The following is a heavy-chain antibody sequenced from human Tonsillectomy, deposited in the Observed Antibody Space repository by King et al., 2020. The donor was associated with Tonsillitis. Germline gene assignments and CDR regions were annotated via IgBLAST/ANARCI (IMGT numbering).Heavy chain of an antibody. CDR2: IDWDADK. V-gene: IGHV2-70*04. CDR3: ARIVTGAYNHDAFDI. J-gene: IGHJ3*02. D-gene: IGHD5-24*01. Sequence: TLKKSGPALVKPTQTLTLTCTFSVFSFNTSEMRVSWIRQPPGKALEWLARIDWDADKFYSTSLKTRPTHSKDTPKNQVGLTMTNMDPVDTATYYCARIVTGAYNHDAFDIWGQGTMVTVSS. CDR1: VFSFNTSEMR.